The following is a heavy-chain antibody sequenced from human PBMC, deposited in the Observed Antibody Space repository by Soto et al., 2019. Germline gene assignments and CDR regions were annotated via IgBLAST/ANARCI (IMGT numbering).Heavy chain of an antibody. CDR2: ISISSRTI. V-gene: IGHV3-48*02. CDR3: ARDDGRAGSVDP. D-gene: IGHD6-13*01. Sequence: GGSFRSSRACSKLIFRSYRMSFVQKAPGKGLEWVSYISISSRTIYYADSVKGRFTISRDDAKNSLYLQMNSLRDEDTSVYYSARDDGRAGSVDPGGQGTLVSVSS. J-gene: IGHJ5*02. CDR1: KLIFRSYR.